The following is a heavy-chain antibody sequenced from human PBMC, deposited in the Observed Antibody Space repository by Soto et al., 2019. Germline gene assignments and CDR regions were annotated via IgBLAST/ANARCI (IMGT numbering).Heavy chain of an antibody. Sequence: PGGSLRRSCAPSGFTFSNYLMSWVGQAPGQGLEWVASIKQDGSVKHYVDSVKGRFTISRDNAEKSLHLQMNSLRAEDTAVYYCAKLRGDYTVFDYWGQGARVTVSS. CDR2: IKQDGSVK. CDR3: AKLRGDYTVFDY. D-gene: IGHD4-17*01. CDR1: GFTFSNYL. V-gene: IGHV3-7*03. J-gene: IGHJ4*02.